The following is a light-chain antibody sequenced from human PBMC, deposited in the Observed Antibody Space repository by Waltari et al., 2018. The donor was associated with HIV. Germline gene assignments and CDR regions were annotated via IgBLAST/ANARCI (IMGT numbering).Light chain of an antibody. Sequence: QSVLTQPASMSGSPGQSITLSCTGSGLDIGLYDFLSWYKQLPNMAPQLIIFGVNRRPSGVNSRFSGSKSGDMASLTISGLQAEDEADYYCSSHTITRTLVFGGGTKLTVL. CDR3: SSHTITRTLV. J-gene: IGLJ2*01. CDR2: GVN. CDR1: GLDIGLYDF. V-gene: IGLV2-14*03.